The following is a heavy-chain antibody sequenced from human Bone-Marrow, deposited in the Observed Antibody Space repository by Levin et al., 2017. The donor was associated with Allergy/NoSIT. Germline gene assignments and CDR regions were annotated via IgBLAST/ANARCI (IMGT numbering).Heavy chain of an antibody. J-gene: IGHJ6*02. D-gene: IGHD1-1*01. CDR2: MSNSGTTL. V-gene: IGHV3-11*01. Sequence: GGSLRLSCAASGFSLSDYYMSWVRQAPGKGLEWVSYMSNSGTTLYYADSVKGRFTLSRDKGENSLYLQLNSLRAEDTAVYYCARCTTNLEYFYYGVDLWGQGTTVAVSS. CDR1: GFSLSDYY. CDR3: ARCTTNLEYFYYGVDL.